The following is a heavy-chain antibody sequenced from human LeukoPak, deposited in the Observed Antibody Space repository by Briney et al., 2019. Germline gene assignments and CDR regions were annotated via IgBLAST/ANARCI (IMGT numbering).Heavy chain of an antibody. CDR2: IYYSGST. Sequence: SETLSLTCTVSGGSISSSSYYWGWIRQPPGKGLEWIGSIYYSGSTYYNPSLKSRVTISVDTSKNQFSLKLSSVTAADTAVYYCARDYDILTGSGYYGMDVWGQGTTVTVSS. V-gene: IGHV4-39*07. CDR1: GGSISSSSYY. J-gene: IGHJ6*02. CDR3: ARDYDILTGSGYYGMDV. D-gene: IGHD3-9*01.